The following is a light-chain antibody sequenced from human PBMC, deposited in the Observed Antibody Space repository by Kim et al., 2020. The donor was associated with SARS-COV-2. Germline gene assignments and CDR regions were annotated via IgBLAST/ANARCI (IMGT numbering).Light chain of an antibody. CDR2: DGT. V-gene: IGLV2-14*01. CDR3: SSCPSSSTCV. Sequence: QSALTQPASVSGSPGQSIIISCTGTSSDIADYKYVSWYQQYPDKVPKLMFYDGTNRPSGISNRFSGSKSGNTASLTISGLQAEDEADYYCSSCPSSSTCVFGIGTKVTVL. J-gene: IGLJ1*01. CDR1: SSDIADYKY.